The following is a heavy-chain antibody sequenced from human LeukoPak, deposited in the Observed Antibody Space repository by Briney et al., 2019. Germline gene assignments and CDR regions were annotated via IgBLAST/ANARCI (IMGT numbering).Heavy chain of an antibody. CDR1: GGSISSYY. V-gene: IGHV4-4*07. J-gene: IGHJ3*02. CDR2: IYTSGST. Sequence: SETLSLTCTVSGGSISSYYWSWIRQPAGKGLEWIGRIYTSGSTNYNPSLKSRVTMSVDTSKNQFSLKLSSVTAADTAVYYCACECYYYGSGSYYVPFQADAFDIWGQGTMVTVSS. CDR3: ACECYYYGSGSYYVPFQADAFDI. D-gene: IGHD3-10*01.